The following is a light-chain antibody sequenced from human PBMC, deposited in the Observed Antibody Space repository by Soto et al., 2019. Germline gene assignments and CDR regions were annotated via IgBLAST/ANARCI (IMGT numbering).Light chain of an antibody. J-gene: IGKJ1*01. CDR3: QQYNSFKWT. Sequence: DIQMTQSPSTLSASVGDRVTITCRASQSISSWLAWYQQKPGKAPKLLIYDASSLESGVPSRFSGSGSATEFTLTISSLQPDDFATYYCQQYNSFKWTFGKGTKANIX. CDR1: QSISSW. V-gene: IGKV1-5*01. CDR2: DAS.